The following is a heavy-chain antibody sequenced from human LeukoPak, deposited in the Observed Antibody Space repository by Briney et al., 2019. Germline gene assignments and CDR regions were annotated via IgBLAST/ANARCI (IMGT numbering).Heavy chain of an antibody. D-gene: IGHD6-6*01. J-gene: IGHJ4*02. CDR2: IYYSGST. CDR3: ARAKPSYSSSGAFDY. CDR1: GGSISSGDYY. Sequence: SETLSLTCTVSGGSISSGDYYWSWIRQPPGKGLEWIGYIYYSGSTNYNPSLKSRVTISVDTSKNQFSLKLSSVTAADTAVYYCARAKPSYSSSGAFDYWGQGTLVTVSS. V-gene: IGHV4-61*08.